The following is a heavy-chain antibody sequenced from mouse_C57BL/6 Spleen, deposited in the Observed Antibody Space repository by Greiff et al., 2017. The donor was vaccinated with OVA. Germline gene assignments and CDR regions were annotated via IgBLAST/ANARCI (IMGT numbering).Heavy chain of an antibody. V-gene: IGHV1-15*01. J-gene: IGHJ4*01. CDR3: TRGGSYGYAMDY. Sequence: QVQLKQSGAELVRPGASVTLSCKASGYTFTDYEMHWVKPTPVHGLEWIGAIDPETGGTAYNQKFKGKAILTADKSSSTAYMELRSLTSEDSAVYYCTRGGSYGYAMDYWGQGTSVTVSS. CDR1: GYTFTDYE. CDR2: IDPETGGT. D-gene: IGHD1-1*01.